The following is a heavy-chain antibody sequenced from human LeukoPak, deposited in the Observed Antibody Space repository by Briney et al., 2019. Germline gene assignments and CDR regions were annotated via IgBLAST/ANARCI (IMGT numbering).Heavy chain of an antibody. CDR3: ARVSSGWSEFDY. J-gene: IGHJ4*02. V-gene: IGHV4-59*01. Sequence: SETLSLTCTVSGGSISSYYWSWIRQPPGKGLEWIGYIYYSGSTNYNPSLKSRVTISVDTSKNQFSLKLSSVTAADTAVYYCARVSSGWSEFDYWGQGILVTVSS. D-gene: IGHD6-19*01. CDR1: GGSISSYY. CDR2: IYYSGST.